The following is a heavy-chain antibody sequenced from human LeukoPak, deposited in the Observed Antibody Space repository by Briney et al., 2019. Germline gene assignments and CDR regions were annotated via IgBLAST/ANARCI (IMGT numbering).Heavy chain of an antibody. CDR3: ARRLHGGNYKPKDWFDP. CDR1: GYRFTNYW. CDR2: IYPGDSDT. Sequence: GESLKISCKGSGYRFTNYWIGWVRQMPGKGLEWMGIIYPGDSDTRYSPSFQGQVTISADRSISTAYLQWNSLKASDTALYYCARRLHGGNYKPKDWFDPWGQGTLVTVSS. D-gene: IGHD4-23*01. J-gene: IGHJ5*02. V-gene: IGHV5-51*01.